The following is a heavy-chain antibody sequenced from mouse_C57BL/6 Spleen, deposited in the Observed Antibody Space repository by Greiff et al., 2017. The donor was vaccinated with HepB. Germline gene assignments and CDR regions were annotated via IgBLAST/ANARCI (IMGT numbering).Heavy chain of an antibody. CDR2: INPNNGGT. J-gene: IGHJ4*01. V-gene: IGHV1-22*01. Sequence: VQLQQSGPELVKPGASVKMSCKASGYTFTDYNMHWVKQSHGKSLEWIGYINPNNGGTSYNQKFKGKDTLTVNKYSSTAYMELRSLTSEDSAVYYCERRGYDYDPMDYWGQGTSVTVSS. CDR3: ERRGYDYDPMDY. CDR1: GYTFTDYN.